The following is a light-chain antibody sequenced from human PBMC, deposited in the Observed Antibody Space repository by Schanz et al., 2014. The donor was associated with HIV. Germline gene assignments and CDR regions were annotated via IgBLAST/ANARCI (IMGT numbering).Light chain of an antibody. CDR2: DVT. Sequence: QSALTQPRSVSGSPGQSVIISCTGTSSDVGHYNYISWYQQHPDRAPRLMIYDVTKRPSGVPNRFSGSKSGNTASLTISGLQAEDEAEYYCCSYTTTSTYVFGAGTKLTVL. J-gene: IGLJ1*01. V-gene: IGLV2-11*01. CDR3: CSYTTTSTYV. CDR1: SSDVGHYNY.